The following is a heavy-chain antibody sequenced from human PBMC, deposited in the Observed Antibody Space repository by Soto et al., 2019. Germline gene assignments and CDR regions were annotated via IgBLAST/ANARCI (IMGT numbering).Heavy chain of an antibody. CDR1: GFTFSNAW. CDR2: IKSKTDGGTT. J-gene: IGHJ4*02. CDR3: TTAAGTTLEAFDY. D-gene: IGHD1-7*01. V-gene: IGHV3-15*01. Sequence: EVQLVESGGGLVQPGGSLRLSCAASGFTFSNAWMSWVRQAPGKGLEWVGRIKSKTDGGTTDYAAPVKGRFTISRDDSKNTLYLQMNSLKTEDTAVYYCTTAAGTTLEAFDYWGQGTLVTVSS.